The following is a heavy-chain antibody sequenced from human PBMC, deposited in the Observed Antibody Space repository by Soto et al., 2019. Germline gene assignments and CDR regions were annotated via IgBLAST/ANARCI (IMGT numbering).Heavy chain of an antibody. J-gene: IGHJ5*02. D-gene: IGHD2-2*01. CDR2: IDPRDSYT. CDR3: ARVYCSRSTCDSWFDT. CDR1: GYTFTTFW. Sequence: GESLKISCTGFGYTFTTFWISWVRQMPGRGLGWMGSIDPRDSYTNYSPSFQGHVTILVDKSISTAYLQWGSLKASDTAMSYCARVYCSRSTCDSWFDTWGQGTLVTVSS. V-gene: IGHV5-10-1*01.